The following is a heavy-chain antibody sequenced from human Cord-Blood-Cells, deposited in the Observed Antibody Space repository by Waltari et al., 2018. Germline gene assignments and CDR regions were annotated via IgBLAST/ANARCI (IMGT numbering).Heavy chain of an antibody. D-gene: IGHD7-27*01. V-gene: IGHV1-69*06. CDR2: IIPIFGTA. CDR1: ARPFRASA. J-gene: IGHJ3*02. CDR3: ARGAPLGLTGANDAFDI. Sequence: VQLDWSGAEVQKPGSSVNVAAKASARPFRASAITWLRPAPGSGLEWMGGIIPIFGTANYAQKFQGRVTITADKSTSTAYMELSSLRSEDTAVYYCARGAPLGLTGANDAFDIWGQGTMVTVSS.